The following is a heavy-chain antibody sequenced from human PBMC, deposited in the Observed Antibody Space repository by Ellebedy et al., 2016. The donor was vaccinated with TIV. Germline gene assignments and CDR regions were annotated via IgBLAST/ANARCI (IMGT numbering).Heavy chain of an antibody. CDR2: IDPSDSYT. V-gene: IGHV5-10-1*01. J-gene: IGHJ6*02. D-gene: IGHD2-2*01. CDR3: ARRLACRSNSCYHGNYGLDV. CDR1: GYSFTTYW. Sequence: GESLKISXKGSGYSFTTYWITWVRQMPGKGLEWMGRIDPSDSYTNYNPSFQGHVSISADKSISTAYLHWSSLKASDTAMYYCARRLACRSNSCYHGNYGLDVWGQGTTVTVSS.